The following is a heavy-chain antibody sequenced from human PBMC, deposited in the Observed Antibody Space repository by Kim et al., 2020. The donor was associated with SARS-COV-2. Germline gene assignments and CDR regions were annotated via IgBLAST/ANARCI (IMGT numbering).Heavy chain of an antibody. CDR1: GFTFSNHA. V-gene: IGHV3-23*03. D-gene: IGHD6-19*01. CDR3: VKLTGFTTGWFVYYLDN. Sequence: GGSLRLSCAASGFTFSNHAMSWVRRAPGKGLEWISVIYSGGETTYYADSVKGRFTISRDDSKNTLDLHMNSLRAEDTALYYCVKLTGFTTGWFVYYLDN. J-gene: IGHJ4*01. CDR2: IYSGGETT.